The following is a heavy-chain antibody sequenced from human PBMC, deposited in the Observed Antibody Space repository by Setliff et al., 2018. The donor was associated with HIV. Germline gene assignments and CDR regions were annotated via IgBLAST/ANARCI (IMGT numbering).Heavy chain of an antibody. Sequence: PSETLSLTCAVSGYSIRSGYYWGWIRQSPGKGLEWIGYMAHDGNVNYNPSLNSRISLSRDMSKNQISLRLTSVTAADTAVYYCARGASSSSWRLNTWGQGTLVTVS. CDR2: MAHDGNV. CDR1: GYSIRSGYY. J-gene: IGHJ5*02. CDR3: ARGASSSSWRLNT. D-gene: IGHD6-13*01. V-gene: IGHV4-38-2*01.